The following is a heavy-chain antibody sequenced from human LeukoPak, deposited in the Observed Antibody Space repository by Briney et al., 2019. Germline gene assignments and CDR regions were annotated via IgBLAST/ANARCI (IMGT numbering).Heavy chain of an antibody. D-gene: IGHD2-15*01. CDR2: ISDSGGST. Sequence: PGGSLRLSCAASGFTFSSYAMSWVRQSPGKGLEWVSGISDSGGSTSYADSVKGRFTISRDNSKNTLYLQMNSLRAEDTAVYYCARDRGYCSGGSCYENDYWGQGTLVTVSS. J-gene: IGHJ4*02. CDR3: ARDRGYCSGGSCYENDY. V-gene: IGHV3-23*01. CDR1: GFTFSSYA.